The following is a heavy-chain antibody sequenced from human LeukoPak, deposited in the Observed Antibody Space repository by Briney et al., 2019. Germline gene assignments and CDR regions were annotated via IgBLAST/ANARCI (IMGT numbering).Heavy chain of an antibody. D-gene: IGHD6-13*01. CDR3: ATDLPDSSSLTLHH. CDR1: GFTFIDYT. V-gene: IGHV3-21*01. Sequence: GGSLRLSCAASGFTFIDYTLNWVRQAPGKGLEWVSSISSSSTYIYYADSVKGRFTISRDNAKNSLSLQMDSLRAEDTAMYYCATDLPDSSSLTLHHWGQGILATVSS. CDR2: ISSSSTYI. J-gene: IGHJ1*01.